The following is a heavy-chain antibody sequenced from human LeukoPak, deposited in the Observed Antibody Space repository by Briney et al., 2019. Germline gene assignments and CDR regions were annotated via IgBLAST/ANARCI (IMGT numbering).Heavy chain of an antibody. V-gene: IGHV4-39*07. J-gene: IGHJ4*02. CDR2: IFYSGGT. D-gene: IGHD7-27*01. CDR3: ARDNWGKDY. Sequence: SETLSLTCTVSGGSINTPNYYWGWIRQTPGKGLEWIGNIFYSGGTYYSPSLKSRVTISVDTSKNQFSLKLSSVTAADTAVYYCARDNWGKDYWGQGTLVTVSS. CDR1: GGSINTPNYY.